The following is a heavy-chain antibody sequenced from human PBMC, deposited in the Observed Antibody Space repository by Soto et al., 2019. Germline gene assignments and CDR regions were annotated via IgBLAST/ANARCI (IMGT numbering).Heavy chain of an antibody. J-gene: IGHJ4*02. Sequence: SETLSLTCTVSGGSISSSSYYWGWIRQPPGKGLEWIGSIYYSGSTYYNPSLKSRVTISVDTSKNQFSLKLSSVTAADTAVYYCARDKITGLFDCWGQGTLVTVSS. CDR2: IYYSGST. D-gene: IGHD2-8*02. CDR3: ARDKITGLFDC. V-gene: IGHV4-39*02. CDR1: GGSISSSSYY.